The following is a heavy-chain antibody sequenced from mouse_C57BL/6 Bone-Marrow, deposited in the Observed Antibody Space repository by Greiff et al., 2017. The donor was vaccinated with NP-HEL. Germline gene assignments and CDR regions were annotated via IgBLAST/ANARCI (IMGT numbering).Heavy chain of an antibody. Sequence: QVHVKQSGAELVKPGASVKMSCKASGYTFTSYWITWVKQRPGQGLEWIGDIYPGSGSTNYNEKFKSKATLTVDTSSSTAYMQLSSLTSEDSAVYYCAREGLYYYGSSNYWGQGTTLTVSS. CDR2: IYPGSGST. V-gene: IGHV1-55*01. J-gene: IGHJ2*01. CDR1: GYTFTSYW. CDR3: AREGLYYYGSSNY. D-gene: IGHD1-1*01.